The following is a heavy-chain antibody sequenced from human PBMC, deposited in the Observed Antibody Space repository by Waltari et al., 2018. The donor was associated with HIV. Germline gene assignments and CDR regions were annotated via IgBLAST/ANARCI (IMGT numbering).Heavy chain of an antibody. D-gene: IGHD1-1*01. V-gene: IGHV5-51*03. Sequence: EVQLVQSGAAGNEPGESRTFSCQGSGYIFTNFWIGGVRQMPGKGLAWMAIIYPDDSDTRYSPSFQGQVTISVDKSISTAYLQWSSLKASDTAMYYCALLGIDFNFWGPGTLVTVSS. CDR2: IYPDDSDT. CDR1: GYIFTNFW. J-gene: IGHJ4*02. CDR3: ALLGIDFNF.